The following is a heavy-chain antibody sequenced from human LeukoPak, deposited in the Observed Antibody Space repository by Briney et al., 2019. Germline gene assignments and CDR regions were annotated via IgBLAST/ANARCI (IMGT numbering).Heavy chain of an antibody. D-gene: IGHD3-22*01. Sequence: GGSLRLSCAASGFTFSSYSMNWVRQAPGKGLEWVSYISSSSSTIYYADSVKGRFTISRDNAKNSLYLQMNSLRAEDTAVYYCARGSPIVVVISSWHAFDIWGQGTMVTVSS. J-gene: IGHJ3*02. CDR3: ARGSPIVVVISSWHAFDI. CDR2: ISSSSSTI. V-gene: IGHV3-48*04. CDR1: GFTFSSYS.